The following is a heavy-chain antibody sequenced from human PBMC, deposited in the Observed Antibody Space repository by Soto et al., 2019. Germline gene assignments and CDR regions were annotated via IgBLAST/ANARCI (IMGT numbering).Heavy chain of an antibody. CDR1: GFTFSSYG. V-gene: IGHV3-33*01. J-gene: IGHJ4*02. CDR2: IWYDGSNK. CDR3: ARDRRSLFDH. Sequence: QVQLVESGGGVVQPGRSLRLSCAASGFTFSSYGMHWVRQAPGKGLEWVAVIWYDGSNKYYADSVKGRFTISRDNYKNTLYLQMNSLRAEDRVVYYCARDRRSLFDHWGQGTLVTVSS.